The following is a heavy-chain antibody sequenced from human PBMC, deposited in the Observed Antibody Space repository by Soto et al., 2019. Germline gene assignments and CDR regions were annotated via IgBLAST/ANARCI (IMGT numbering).Heavy chain of an antibody. D-gene: IGHD3-16*02. CDR3: ARVAIASGGVIAVTYALDV. J-gene: IGHJ6*02. V-gene: IGHV3-48*02. CDR1: GFTFSSYS. Sequence: GGSLRLSCAASGFTFSSYSVNWVRQAPGKGLEWVSFITSSGSTIYYADSVKGRFTVSRDNAKNSLFLQMNSLRDEDTAVYYCARVAIASGGVIAVTYALDVWGQGTTVTVSS. CDR2: ITSSGSTI.